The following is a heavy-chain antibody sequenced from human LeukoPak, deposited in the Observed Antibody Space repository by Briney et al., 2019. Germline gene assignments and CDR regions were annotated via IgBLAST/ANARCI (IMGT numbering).Heavy chain of an antibody. CDR1: GFTFSTYA. D-gene: IGHD3-9*01. CDR2: ISGSGGST. J-gene: IGHJ4*02. CDR3: AKDGPIPSRHDILNPLDY. V-gene: IGHV3-23*01. Sequence: PGGSLRLSCAASGFTFSTYAMSWVRQAPGKGLEWVSAISGSGGSTYYADSVKGRFTISRDNSKNTLYLQMNSLRAEDTAVYYCAKDGPIPSRHDILNPLDYWGQGTLVTVSS.